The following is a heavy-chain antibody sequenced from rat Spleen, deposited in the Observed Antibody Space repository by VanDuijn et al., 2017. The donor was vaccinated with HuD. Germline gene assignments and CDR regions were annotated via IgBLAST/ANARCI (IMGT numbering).Heavy chain of an antibody. CDR1: GFSLTSYH. V-gene: IGHV2-43*01. Sequence: QVQLKESGPGLVQPSQTLSLTCTVSGFSLTSYHVAWVRQPPGKGLEWMGIIWSSGNTAYNSLLKSRLSITRDTSKSQVFLKMNSLQTEDTATYDCAREIPKGFYFDYWGQGVMVTVSS. CDR2: IWSSGNT. CDR3: AREIPKGFYFDY. J-gene: IGHJ2*01. D-gene: IGHD2-1*01.